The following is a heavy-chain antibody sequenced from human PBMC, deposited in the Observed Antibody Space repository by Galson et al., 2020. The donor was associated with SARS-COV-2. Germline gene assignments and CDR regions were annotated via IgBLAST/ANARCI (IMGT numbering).Heavy chain of an antibody. V-gene: IGHV3-23*01. CDR3: AKEEVPVRYEWAARNWFNP. J-gene: IGHJ5*02. CDR2: ISGSGGSI. CDR1: GFTFRSYA. Sequence: GGSLRLSCATSGFTFRSYAMNWVRQAPGKGLEWVSAISGSGGSIYYADSVKGRFTISRDNSENTLYLEMRSLRAEDTAIYYCAKEEVPVRYEWAARNWFNPWGQGTQVTVSS. D-gene: IGHD2-2*01.